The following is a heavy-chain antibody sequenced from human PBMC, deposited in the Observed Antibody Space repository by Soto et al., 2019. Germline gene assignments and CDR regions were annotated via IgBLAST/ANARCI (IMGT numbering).Heavy chain of an antibody. CDR2: ISWNSGSI. CDR1: GFTFDDYA. Sequence: SLRLSCAASGFTFDDYAMHWVRQAPGKGLEWVSGISWNSGSIGYADSVKGRFTISRDNAKNSMYLQMNGLRAEDTALYYWAKDIYGRSSRFDDWGHGTLVTVAS. D-gene: IGHD3-10*01. J-gene: IGHJ4*01. V-gene: IGHV3-9*01. CDR3: AKDIYGRSSRFDD.